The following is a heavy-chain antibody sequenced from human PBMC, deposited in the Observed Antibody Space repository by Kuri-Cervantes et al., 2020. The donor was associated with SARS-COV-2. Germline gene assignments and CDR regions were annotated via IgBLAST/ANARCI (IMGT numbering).Heavy chain of an antibody. CDR2: ISSSSSYI. Sequence: ETLSLTCAASGFTFSSYSMNWVRQAPGKGLEWVSSISSSSSYIYYADSVKGRFTISRDNAKNSLYLQMNSLRAEDTAVYYCARDLVVFGSSWGIDYWGQGTLVTVSS. CDR3: ARDLVVFGSSWGIDY. D-gene: IGHD6-13*01. V-gene: IGHV3-21*01. CDR1: GFTFSSYS. J-gene: IGHJ4*02.